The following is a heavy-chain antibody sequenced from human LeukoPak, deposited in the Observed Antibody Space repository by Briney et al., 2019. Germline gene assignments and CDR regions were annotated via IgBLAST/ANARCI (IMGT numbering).Heavy chain of an antibody. CDR3: AIGPPTVVAATSRDY. V-gene: IGHV1-8*02. D-gene: IGHD2-15*01. CDR1: GYTFTSYD. CDR2: MNPNSGNT. Sequence: ASVKVSCKASGYTFTSYDINWVRQATGQGLEWMGWMNPNSGNTGYAQKFQGRVTMTRNTSISTAYMELSSLRSEDTAVYYCAIGPPTVVAATSRDYWGQGTLVTVSS. J-gene: IGHJ4*02.